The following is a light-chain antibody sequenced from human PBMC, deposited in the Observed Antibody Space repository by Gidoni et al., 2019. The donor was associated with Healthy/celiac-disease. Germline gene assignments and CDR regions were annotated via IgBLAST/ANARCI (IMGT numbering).Light chain of an antibody. CDR1: RSVLYSSNNKNY. V-gene: IGKV4-1*01. CDR3: QQYYRTPQT. J-gene: IGKJ1*01. Sequence: DIVMTQSPDSLAVSLGERATINCKSSRSVLYSSNNKNYLAWYLQKPGQPPKLLIYWASTRESGVPDRCSGSGSGTDFTLTISSLQAEDVAVYYCQQYYRTPQTFGQGTKVEIK. CDR2: WAS.